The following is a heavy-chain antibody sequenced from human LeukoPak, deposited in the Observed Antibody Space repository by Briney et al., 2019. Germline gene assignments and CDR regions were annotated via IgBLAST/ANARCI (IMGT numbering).Heavy chain of an antibody. CDR3: ARDEYGDYGSGGFDY. CDR2: IYYSGST. CDR1: GGSISSYY. Sequence: SETLSLTCTVSGGSISSYYWSWIRQPPGKGLEWIGYIYYSGSTNYNPSLKSRVTISVDTSKNQFSLKLSSVTAADTAVYYCARDEYGDYGSGGFDYWGQGTLDTVSS. V-gene: IGHV4-59*01. J-gene: IGHJ4*02. D-gene: IGHD4-17*01.